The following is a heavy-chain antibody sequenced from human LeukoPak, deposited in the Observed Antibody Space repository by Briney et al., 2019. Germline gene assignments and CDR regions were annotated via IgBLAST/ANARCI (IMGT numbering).Heavy chain of an antibody. V-gene: IGHV4-59*01. CDR3: ARVGVLRYFDWSTHFDY. Sequence: SETLSLTCAVSGGSISTYCWSWIRQPPGKGLEWIGYIYYSGSTNYNPSLKSRVTISVDTSKNQFSLKLSSVTAADTAVYYCARVGVLRYFDWSTHFDYWGQGTLVTVSS. D-gene: IGHD3-9*01. J-gene: IGHJ4*02. CDR2: IYYSGST. CDR1: GGSISTYC.